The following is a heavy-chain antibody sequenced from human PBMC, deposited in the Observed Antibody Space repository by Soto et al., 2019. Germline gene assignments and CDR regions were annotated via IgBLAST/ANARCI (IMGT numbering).Heavy chain of an antibody. CDR1: GGSFSGYY. CDR2: INHSGST. J-gene: IGHJ6*02. V-gene: IGHV4-34*01. CDR3: ARGGGTGYCSSTSCYRSDYYYGMDV. D-gene: IGHD2-2*03. Sequence: PSETLSLTCAVYGGSFSGYYWSWVRQPPGKGLEWIGEINHSGSTNYNPSLKSRVTISVDTSKNQFSLKLSSVTAADTAVYYCARGGGTGYCSSTSCYRSDYYYGMDVWGQGTTVTVSS.